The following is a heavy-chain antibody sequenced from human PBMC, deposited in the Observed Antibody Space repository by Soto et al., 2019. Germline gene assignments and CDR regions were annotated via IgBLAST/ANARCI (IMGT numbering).Heavy chain of an antibody. D-gene: IGHD2-2*01. Sequence: GGSLKISCSGSGYSFTSYWIGWGRQMPWKGLEWMGIIYPGDSDTRYSPSFQGQVTISADKSISTAYLQWSSLKASDTAMYYCARHGCSSTSCYDNYYYYGMDVWGQGTTVTVSS. J-gene: IGHJ6*02. CDR3: ARHGCSSTSCYDNYYYYGMDV. CDR1: GYSFTSYW. CDR2: IYPGDSDT. V-gene: IGHV5-51*01.